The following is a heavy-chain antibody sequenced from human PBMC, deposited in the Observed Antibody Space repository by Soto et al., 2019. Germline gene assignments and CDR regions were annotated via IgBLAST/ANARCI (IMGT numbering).Heavy chain of an antibody. D-gene: IGHD4-17*01. CDR1: SGSISSGGYD. J-gene: IGHJ3*02. V-gene: IGHV4-31*03. CDR3: ARMISTTENDAFDI. Sequence: QVQLQESGPGLVKPSQTLSLTCTVSSGSISSGGYDWSWIRQHPGKGLEWIGYIYYSGSTYYNPSLKSRVTISVDTSKNQFSLKLSSVTAADTAVYYCARMISTTENDAFDIWGQGTMVTVSS. CDR2: IYYSGST.